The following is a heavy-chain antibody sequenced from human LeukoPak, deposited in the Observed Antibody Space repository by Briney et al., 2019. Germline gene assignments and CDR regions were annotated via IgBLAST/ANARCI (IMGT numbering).Heavy chain of an antibody. Sequence: SQTLSLTCAISGDSVSSNSAAWNWIRQSPSRGLEWLGRTYYRSKWYNDYAVSVKSRITINPDTSKNQFSLQLNSMTPEDTAVYYCARASITMVRGAFDYWGQGTLVTVSS. CDR2: TYYRSKWYN. D-gene: IGHD3-10*01. CDR3: ARASITMVRGAFDY. J-gene: IGHJ4*02. V-gene: IGHV6-1*01. CDR1: GDSVSSNSAA.